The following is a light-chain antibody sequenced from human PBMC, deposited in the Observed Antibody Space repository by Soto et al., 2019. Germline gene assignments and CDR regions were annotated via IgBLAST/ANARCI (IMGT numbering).Light chain of an antibody. V-gene: IGKV4-1*01. CDR1: QSVLYSSNNKIY. CDR3: QQYYSTPRT. Sequence: DIVMTQFPDSLAVSLGERATINCKSSQSVLYSSNNKIYLAWYQQKPGQPPKLLIYWASTRESGVPDRFSGSGSGTDFTLTISSLQAEDVAVYYCQQYYSTPRTFGQGTKVEIK. CDR2: WAS. J-gene: IGKJ1*01.